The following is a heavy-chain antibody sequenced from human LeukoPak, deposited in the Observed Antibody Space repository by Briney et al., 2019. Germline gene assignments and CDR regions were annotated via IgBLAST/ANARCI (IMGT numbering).Heavy chain of an antibody. V-gene: IGHV1-46*02. D-gene: IGHD1-26*01. Sequence: ASVKVSCKASGYNFNSHHIHWLRQAPGQGLEWMGIINPNVGSTYYSQQFQGRVTMTRNTSTSTAYMELSSLRSEDTAVYFRARGVRGGSYYYYYYYMDVWGKGTTVTVSS. J-gene: IGHJ6*03. CDR2: INPNVGST. CDR1: GYNFNSHH. CDR3: ARGVRGGSYYYYYYYMDV.